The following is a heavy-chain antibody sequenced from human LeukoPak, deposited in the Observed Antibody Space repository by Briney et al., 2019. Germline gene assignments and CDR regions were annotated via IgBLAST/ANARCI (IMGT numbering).Heavy chain of an antibody. J-gene: IGHJ6*03. CDR3: AREELPDYGGNSYRYYYMDV. CDR1: GGTFSNYA. Sequence: ASVKVSCKASGGTFSNYAFSWVRQAPGQGLEWMGWINPNSGGTNYAQKFQGRVTMTRDTSISTAYMELSRLRSDDTAVYYCAREELPDYGGNSYRYYYMDVWGKGTTVTVSS. V-gene: IGHV1-2*02. CDR2: INPNSGGT. D-gene: IGHD4-23*01.